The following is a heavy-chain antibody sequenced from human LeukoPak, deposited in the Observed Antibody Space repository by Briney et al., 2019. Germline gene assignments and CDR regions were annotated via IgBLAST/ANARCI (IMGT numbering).Heavy chain of an antibody. J-gene: IGHJ5*02. Sequence: SETLSLTCTASGGSISSSSYYWGWLRQPPGKGLEWIGYIYYSGSTNYNPSLKSRVTISVDTSKNQFSLKLSSVTAADTAVYYCARFSRRADYYGSGRSLNWFDPWGQGALVTVSS. CDR3: ARFSRRADYYGSGRSLNWFDP. D-gene: IGHD3-10*01. CDR2: IYYSGST. CDR1: GGSISSSSYY. V-gene: IGHV4-61*05.